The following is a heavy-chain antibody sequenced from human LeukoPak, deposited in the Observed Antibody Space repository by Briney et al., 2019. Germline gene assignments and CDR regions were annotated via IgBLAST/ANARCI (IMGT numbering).Heavy chain of an antibody. V-gene: IGHV3-21*01. D-gene: IGHD3-10*01. CDR2: ISSSSGFI. J-gene: IGHJ4*02. Sequence: PGGSLRLSCAASGFTFSTYSMHWVRQAPGKGLEWVSSISSSSGFIYYADSVKGRFTISRDNAKNSLYLQMSSLRAEGTAVYYCARDISYGSAWWGQGTLVPVSS. CDR1: GFTFSTYS. CDR3: ARDISYGSAW.